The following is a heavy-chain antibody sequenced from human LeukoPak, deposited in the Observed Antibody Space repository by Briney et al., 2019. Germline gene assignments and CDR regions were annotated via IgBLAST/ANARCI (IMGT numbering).Heavy chain of an antibody. CDR1: GGSISNYF. D-gene: IGHD5-18*01. Sequence: SETLSLTCTVSGGSISNYFWSWIRQPPGKGLEWIGYVYYNGNTNYNPSLESRVTMSVDTSKNQFFLKVTSVTAADTAVYYCARHVDTAVVLYFDYWGHGALVTVSS. CDR2: VYYNGNT. V-gene: IGHV4-59*01. J-gene: IGHJ4*01. CDR3: ARHVDTAVVLYFDY.